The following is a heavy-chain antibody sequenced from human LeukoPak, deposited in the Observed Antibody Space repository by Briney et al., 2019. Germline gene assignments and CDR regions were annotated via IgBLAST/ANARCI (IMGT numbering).Heavy chain of an antibody. CDR2: ISGNGVGT. V-gene: IGHV3-23*01. CDR1: GFTFSSYA. D-gene: IGHD4-23*01. CDR3: AKRNGGNSGAFDY. J-gene: IGHJ4*02. Sequence: GGSLRLSCAASGFTFSSYAMSWVRQAPGKGLEWVSLISGNGVGTYYADSVKGRFTISKDNSKNTVYLQMNSLRAEDTAVYYCAKRNGGNSGAFDYWGQGTLVTVSS.